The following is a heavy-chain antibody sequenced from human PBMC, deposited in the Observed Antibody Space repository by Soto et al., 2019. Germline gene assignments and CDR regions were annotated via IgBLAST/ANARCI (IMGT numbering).Heavy chain of an antibody. V-gene: IGHV1-69*17. CDR2: IVPIFGMK. CDR1: GGTSSSYT. D-gene: IGHD6-13*01. J-gene: IGHJ4*02. CDR3: STRGGQEQPFVDY. Sequence: ASVKVCCKASGGTSSSYTISWVRQAPGQGLEWMGGIVPIFGMKNYAQKFQGRLTITADTSTTTVYMELSSLTSEDTALYYCSTRGGQEQPFVDYWGQGTLVTVSS.